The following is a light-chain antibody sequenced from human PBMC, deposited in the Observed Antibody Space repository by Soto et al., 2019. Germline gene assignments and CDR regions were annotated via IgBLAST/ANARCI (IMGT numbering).Light chain of an antibody. CDR2: YDD. CDR3: AAWDDSLNGYD. J-gene: IGLJ1*01. V-gene: IGLV1-36*01. Sequence: QSVLTQPPSVSEAPRQRVTISCSGSSSNIGNNAVNWYQQLPGKAPKLLIYYDDLLPSGVSDRFSGSKSGTSASLAISGLQSEDEDDYYCAAWDDSLNGYDFGTGTKLTVL. CDR1: SSNIGNNA.